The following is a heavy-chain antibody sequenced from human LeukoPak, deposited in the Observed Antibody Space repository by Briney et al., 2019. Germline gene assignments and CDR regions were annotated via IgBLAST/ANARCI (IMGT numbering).Heavy chain of an antibody. CDR3: ARGSEWSSGVSDY. CDR2: ISSSGSYI. J-gene: IGHJ4*02. V-gene: IGHV3-21*01. Sequence: PGGSLRLSCAASGFTFSSYTMNWVRQAPGKGLEWVSSISSSGSYIYYADSVKGRFTISRDNAKNSLYLQMNSLRVEDTAVYYCARGSEWSSGVSDYWGQGTLVTVSS. D-gene: IGHD3-3*01. CDR1: GFTFSSYT.